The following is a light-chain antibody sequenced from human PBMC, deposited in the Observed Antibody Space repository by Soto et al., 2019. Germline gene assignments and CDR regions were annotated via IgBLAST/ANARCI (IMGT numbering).Light chain of an antibody. J-gene: IGKJ1*01. Sequence: GDRLSIICRASQSISNYLNWYQQKPGKAPKLLMYAASSLQSGVPSRFSGSGSGTDFTLTISSLQPEDFATYYCQQTNSTPWTFGHGTKVEIK. CDR1: QSISNY. V-gene: IGKV1-39*01. CDR2: AAS. CDR3: QQTNSTPWT.